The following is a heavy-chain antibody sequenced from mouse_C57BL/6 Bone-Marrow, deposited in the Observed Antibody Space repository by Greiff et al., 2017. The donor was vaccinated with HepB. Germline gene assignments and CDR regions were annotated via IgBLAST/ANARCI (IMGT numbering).Heavy chain of an antibody. D-gene: IGHD1-1*01. V-gene: IGHV1-50*01. CDR1: GYTFTSYW. J-gene: IGHJ2*01. CDR3: ARHYYGSSYFDY. CDR2: IDPSDSYT. Sequence: QVQLQQPGAELVKPGASVKLSCKASGYTFTSYWMQWVKQRPGQGLEWIGEIDPSDSYTNYNQKFKGKATLTVDTSSSTAYMQLSSLTSEDSAVYYCARHYYGSSYFDYWGLGTTLTVSS.